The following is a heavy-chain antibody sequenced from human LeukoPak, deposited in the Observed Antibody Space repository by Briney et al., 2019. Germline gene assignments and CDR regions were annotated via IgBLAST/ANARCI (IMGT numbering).Heavy chain of an antibody. J-gene: IGHJ6*02. D-gene: IGHD4-23*01. Sequence: EASVKVSCKASGYTFTSHDINWVRQATGQGLEWMGWMNPNSGNTGYAQKFQGRVTMTRNTSISTAYMELSSLRSEDTAVYYCARDGNGGDGMDVWGQGTTVTVSS. CDR3: ARDGNGGDGMDV. V-gene: IGHV1-8*01. CDR1: GYTFTSHD. CDR2: MNPNSGNT.